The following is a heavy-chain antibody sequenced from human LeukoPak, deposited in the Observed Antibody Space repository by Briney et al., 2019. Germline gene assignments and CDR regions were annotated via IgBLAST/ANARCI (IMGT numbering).Heavy chain of an antibody. Sequence: SGTLSLTCTVSGGSISSYYWSWIRQPPGKGLEWIGYTYYSGSTNYNPSLKSRVTISVDTSKNQFSLKLSSVTAADTAVYYCARGPLARYYFDYWGQGTLVTVSS. CDR3: ARGPLARYYFDY. D-gene: IGHD3-3*02. CDR2: TYYSGST. V-gene: IGHV4-59*01. J-gene: IGHJ4*02. CDR1: GGSISSYY.